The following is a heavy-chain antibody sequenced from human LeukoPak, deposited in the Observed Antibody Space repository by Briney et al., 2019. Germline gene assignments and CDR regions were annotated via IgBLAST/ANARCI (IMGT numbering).Heavy chain of an antibody. Sequence: GESLKISCKGSGYSFTSYWIGWVRQMPGKGLEWMGIIYPGDSDTRYSPSFQGQVTISADKSISTAYLQWSSLKASDTAMYYCARHGVSSSWYLNWFDPWGQGTLVTVSS. CDR3: ARHGVSSSWYLNWFDP. J-gene: IGHJ5*02. CDR2: IYPGDSDT. D-gene: IGHD6-13*01. CDR1: GYSFTSYW. V-gene: IGHV5-51*01.